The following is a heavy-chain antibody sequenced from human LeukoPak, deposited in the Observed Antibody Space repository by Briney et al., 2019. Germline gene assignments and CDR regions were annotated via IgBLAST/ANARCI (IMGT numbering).Heavy chain of an antibody. CDR1: GFSLSTGGVG. J-gene: IGHJ5*02. CDR3: ARLMGGKNWFDP. Sequence: KESGPTLVKPTQTLTLTCTFSGFSLSTGGVGVGWVRQPPGKALEWLALIYWDDDERYSPSLKTRLTITKDTSKNQVVLTMTNMDPVDTATYYCARLMGGKNWFDPWGQGTLVTVSS. CDR2: IYWDDDE. V-gene: IGHV2-5*02. D-gene: IGHD2-8*01.